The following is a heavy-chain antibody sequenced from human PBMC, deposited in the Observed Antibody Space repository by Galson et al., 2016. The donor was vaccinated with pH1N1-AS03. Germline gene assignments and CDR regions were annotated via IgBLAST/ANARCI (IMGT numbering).Heavy chain of an antibody. Sequence: SLRLSCAASGFTFSGYAMGWVRQAPGKGLEWLAEISGTGGSPFYADSAKGRVPISRDNSKNTVYLQMTSLRAEDTAVYYWATNALKVRVDYWGQGTLVTVSS. V-gene: IGHV3-23*01. CDR3: ATNALKVRVDY. D-gene: IGHD1-1*01. CDR1: GFTFSGYA. CDR2: ISGTGGSP. J-gene: IGHJ4*02.